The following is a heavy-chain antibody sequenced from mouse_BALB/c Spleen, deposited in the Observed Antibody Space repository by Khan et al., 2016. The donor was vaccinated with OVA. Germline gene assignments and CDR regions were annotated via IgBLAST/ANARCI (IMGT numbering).Heavy chain of an antibody. CDR1: GYTFTDYV. V-gene: IGHV1-77*01. CDR2: IYPGSGTT. Sequence: QVRLQQSGPELVKPGGSVKMSCKASGYTFTDYVINWVKQRNGQGLEWIGEIYPGSGTTYYNEKFKGKATLSADKSSNTAFMQLSILTSEYSAFYFCAKNYASWFAYWGQGTLVTVS. CDR3: AKNYASWFAY. J-gene: IGHJ3*01.